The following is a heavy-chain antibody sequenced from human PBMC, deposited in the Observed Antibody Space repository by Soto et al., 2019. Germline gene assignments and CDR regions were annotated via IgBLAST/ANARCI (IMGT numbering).Heavy chain of an antibody. Sequence: GGPLRLSCAASGFTFSSYAMSWVRQAPGKGLEWVSAISGSGGSTYYADSVKGRFTISRDNSKNTLYLQMNSLRAEDTAVYYCAKAHDGHYDSSGSPDYSGQATLVPVSS. CDR2: ISGSGGST. D-gene: IGHD3-22*01. V-gene: IGHV3-23*01. CDR1: GFTFSSYA. J-gene: IGHJ4*02. CDR3: AKAHDGHYDSSGSPDY.